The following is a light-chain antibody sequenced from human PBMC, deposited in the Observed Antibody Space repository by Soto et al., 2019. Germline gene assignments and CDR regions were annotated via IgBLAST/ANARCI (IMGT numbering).Light chain of an antibody. J-gene: IGLJ1*01. V-gene: IGLV2-14*01. CDR1: SSDVGGYNY. Sequence: QSVLNQPASVSGSPGQSITISCTGTSSDVGGYNYVSWYQQHPGKAPKLMISDVSNRPSGVSIRFSGSKSGNTASLTISGLQAEDEADYYCNSYSTSTTLYPFVTGTKVTVL. CDR2: DVS. CDR3: NSYSTSTTLYP.